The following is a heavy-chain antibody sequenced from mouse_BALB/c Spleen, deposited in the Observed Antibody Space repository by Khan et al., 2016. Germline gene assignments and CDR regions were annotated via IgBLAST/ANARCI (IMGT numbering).Heavy chain of an antibody. CDR1: GYSFTGYY. CDR2: ITSYNGAT. J-gene: IGHJ3*01. V-gene: IGHV1S34*01. CDR3: ASPYGSSYVGFAY. Sequence: LVKTGASVKISCKASGYSFTGYYMHWVKQSHGKSLEWIGYITSYNGATSYNQKFKGKATFTVDTSSSTAYMQFNRLTSEDSAVSYCASPYGSSYVGFAYWGQGTLVTVSA. D-gene: IGHD1-1*01.